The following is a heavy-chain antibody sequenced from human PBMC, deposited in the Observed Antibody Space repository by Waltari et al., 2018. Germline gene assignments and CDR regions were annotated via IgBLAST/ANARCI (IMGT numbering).Heavy chain of an antibody. CDR1: GYTFTSYG. CDR2: IRAYDGNT. CDR3: ARNYPGRGAVDACDI. V-gene: IGHV1-18*01. D-gene: IGHD1-7*01. J-gene: IGHJ3*02. Sequence: QVQLVQSGAEVKKPGASVKVSCKASGYTFTSYGISWVRQAPGQGLEWLGWIRAYDGNTNYAQKLQGRVTRTTDTTTSTAYMEVRSLSSDGTAVYYCARNYPGRGAVDACDIGGQGTMVTVSS.